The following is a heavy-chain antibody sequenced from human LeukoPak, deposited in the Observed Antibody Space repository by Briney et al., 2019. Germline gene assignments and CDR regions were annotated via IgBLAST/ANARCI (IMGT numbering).Heavy chain of an antibody. CDR1: GGTFSSYA. V-gene: IGHV1-69*13. Sequence: SVKVSCKASGGTFSSYAISWVRQAPGQGLEWMGGIIPIFGTANYAQKFQGRVTITADESTSTAFMELSNLRSEDTAVYYCARTPSAAPYYFDYWGQGTLVTVSS. CDR2: IIPIFGTA. D-gene: IGHD2-2*01. CDR3: ARTPSAAPYYFDY. J-gene: IGHJ4*02.